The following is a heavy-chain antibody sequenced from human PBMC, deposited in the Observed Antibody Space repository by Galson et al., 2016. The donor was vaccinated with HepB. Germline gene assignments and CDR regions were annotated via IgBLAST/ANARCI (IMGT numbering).Heavy chain of an antibody. CDR2: ISYDGNGK. D-gene: IGHD1-26*01. CDR3: AKDRFYCFSFDY. V-gene: IGHV3-30*18. J-gene: IGHJ4*02. Sequence: SLRLSCAASGFSFSSYGMHWVRQAPGKGLEWVGLISYDGNGKYYGDTVKGRFTISRDNSKKTLILQMNSLRPEDTAVYYCAKDRFYCFSFDYWGQGTLVTVSS. CDR1: GFSFSSYG.